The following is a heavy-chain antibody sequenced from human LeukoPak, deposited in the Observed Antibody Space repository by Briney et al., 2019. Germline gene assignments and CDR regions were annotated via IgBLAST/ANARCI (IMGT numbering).Heavy chain of an antibody. CDR1: GYTLTELS. CDR2: FDPEDGET. CDR3: ATGVAGFHRDDY. V-gene: IGHV1-24*01. Sequence: ASVKVSCKVSGYTLTELSMHWVRQAPGKGLEWMGGFDPEDGETIYAQKFQGRVTMTEDTSTDTAYMELSSLRSEDTAVYYCATGVAGFHRDDYRGQGTLVTVSS. J-gene: IGHJ4*02. D-gene: IGHD3-10*01.